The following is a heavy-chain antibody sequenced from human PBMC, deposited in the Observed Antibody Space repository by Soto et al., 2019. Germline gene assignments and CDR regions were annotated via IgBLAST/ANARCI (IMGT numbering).Heavy chain of an antibody. Sequence: APVKVSCKASGYTFTTYGISWVRQAPGQGLEWMGWISAYNGNTDYAQNLQGRVTMTTDTSTSTAYMELRSLTSDDTAVYYCARAPHYYDRRAYDHLGQGTLVTVSS. J-gene: IGHJ4*02. V-gene: IGHV1-18*01. CDR3: ARAPHYYDRRAYDH. CDR2: ISAYNGNT. D-gene: IGHD3-22*01. CDR1: GYTFTTYG.